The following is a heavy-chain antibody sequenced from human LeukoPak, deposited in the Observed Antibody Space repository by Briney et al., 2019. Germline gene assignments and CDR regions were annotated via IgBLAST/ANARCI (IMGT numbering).Heavy chain of an antibody. V-gene: IGHV3-23*01. CDR2: ISGSGGST. CDR3: ARGTGYNTGRSVDY. D-gene: IGHD6-25*01. Sequence: GGSLRLSCTASGFTFSSYSMTWVRQAPGKGLEWVSAISGSGGSTYYADSVKGRFTLSSDNSKNTLYLQMNSLRAEDTAVYYCARGTGYNTGRSVDYWGQGTLVTVSS. J-gene: IGHJ4*02. CDR1: GFTFSSYS.